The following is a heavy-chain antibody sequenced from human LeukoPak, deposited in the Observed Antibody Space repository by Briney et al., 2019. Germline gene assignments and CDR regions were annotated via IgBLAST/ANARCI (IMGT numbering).Heavy chain of an antibody. CDR1: GGSISSHY. V-gene: IGHV4-59*11. Sequence: PSETLSLTCTVSGGSISSHYWSWIRQPPGKGLEWIGYIYYSGSTNYNPSLKSRVTISVDTSKNQFSLKLSSVTAADTAVYYCARDSSLIAVAGAFDYWGQGTLVTVSS. J-gene: IGHJ4*02. D-gene: IGHD6-19*01. CDR2: IYYSGST. CDR3: ARDSSLIAVAGAFDY.